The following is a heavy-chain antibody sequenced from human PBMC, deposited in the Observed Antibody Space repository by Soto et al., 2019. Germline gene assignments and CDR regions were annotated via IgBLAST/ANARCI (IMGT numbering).Heavy chain of an antibody. D-gene: IGHD3-3*01. CDR1: GFTFSSYG. CDR3: AREYYDFWSGYLQGLEYYYGMDV. CDR2: IWYDGSNK. J-gene: IGHJ6*02. Sequence: PGGSLRLSCAASGFTFSSYGMHWVRQAPGKGLEWVAVIWYDGSNKYYADSVKGRFTISRDNSKNTLYLQMNSLRAEDTAVYYCAREYYDFWSGYLQGLEYYYGMDVWGQGTTVTVSS. V-gene: IGHV3-33*01.